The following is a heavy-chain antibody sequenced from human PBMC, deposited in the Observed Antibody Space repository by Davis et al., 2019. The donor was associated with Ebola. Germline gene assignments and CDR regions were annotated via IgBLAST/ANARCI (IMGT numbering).Heavy chain of an antibody. V-gene: IGHV3-48*02. CDR3: AIGGGASWFHY. CDR2: ISSSSSPI. Sequence: GESLKISCAVSGITLNTENMNWVRQAPGKGPEWLSYISSSSSPIYYADSVRGRFTTSRDNAKNLLFLEMNSLRDEDTAVYYCAIGGGASWFHYWGQGTLVTVSA. D-gene: IGHD2-2*01. J-gene: IGHJ4*02. CDR1: GITLNTEN.